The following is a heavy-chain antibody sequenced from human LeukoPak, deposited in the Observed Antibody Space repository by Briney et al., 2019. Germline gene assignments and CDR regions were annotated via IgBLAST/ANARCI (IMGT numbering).Heavy chain of an antibody. CDR3: ARDLSPPINWFDP. J-gene: IGHJ5*02. Sequence: PGRPLRLSCAASGFTFSDYYMSWIRQAPGKGLEWVSYISSSSSYTNYADSVKGRFTISRDNAKNSLYLQMNSLRAEDTAVYYCARDLSPPINWFDPWGQGTLVTVTS. CDR1: GFTFSDYY. CDR2: ISSSSSYT. V-gene: IGHV3-11*05.